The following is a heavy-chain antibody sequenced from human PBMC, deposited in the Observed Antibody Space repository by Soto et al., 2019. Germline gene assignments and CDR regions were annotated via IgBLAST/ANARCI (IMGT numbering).Heavy chain of an antibody. Sequence: QVQLVQSGAEVRKPGSSVKVSCKASGGTFSRHAISWVRQAHGQGLEWMGGIIPIFGTANHAQKFQGRITIIADESTSTVYRELSSLRSEDTAMYYCARGWGYDSNDYYYAYWGQGTLVIVSS. CDR1: GGTFSRHA. J-gene: IGHJ4*02. V-gene: IGHV1-69*01. D-gene: IGHD3-22*01. CDR3: ARGWGYDSNDYYYAY. CDR2: IIPIFGTA.